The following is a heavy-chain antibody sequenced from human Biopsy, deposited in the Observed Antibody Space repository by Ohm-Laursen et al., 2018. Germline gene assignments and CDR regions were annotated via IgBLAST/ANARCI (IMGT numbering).Heavy chain of an antibody. D-gene: IGHD3-3*01. V-gene: IGHV4-59*11. CDR3: AKGITVYGVVLPYYFDD. Sequence: TLSLTCTVSGASLSSHYWSWIRQPPGKGLEWLGYFYGSGNTYYNPSLKGRVTISVDPSKNQFSLKLNAVTAADTAVYYCAKGITVYGVVLPYYFDDWGQGTLVTVSS. CDR1: GASLSSHY. CDR2: FYGSGNT. J-gene: IGHJ4*02.